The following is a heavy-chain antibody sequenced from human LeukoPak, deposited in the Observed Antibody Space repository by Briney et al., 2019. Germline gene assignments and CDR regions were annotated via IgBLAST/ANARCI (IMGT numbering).Heavy chain of an antibody. CDR2: IYYSGST. D-gene: IGHD6-19*01. V-gene: IGHV4-39*07. CDR3: ARDQPGIALAGFLRRFDY. Sequence: SETLSLTCTVSGGSISSSSYYWGWIRQPPGKGLEWIANIYYSGSTYYSPSLKSRITISLDTSKNQFSLKLSSVTAADTAVYYCARDQPGIALAGFLRRFDYWGQGTLVTVSS. CDR1: GGSISSSSYY. J-gene: IGHJ4*02.